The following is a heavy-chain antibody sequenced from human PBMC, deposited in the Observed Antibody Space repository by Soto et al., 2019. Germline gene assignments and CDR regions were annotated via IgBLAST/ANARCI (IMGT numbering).Heavy chain of an antibody. CDR3: ASRRSFYYDLDV. Sequence: QVQLTQYGAAVKRPGSSVKVSCKASGGSFSSYTISWVRQAPGQGLEWMGGIIPIFHRTNYAQNFEDRLTITADESTTTADMELISLTYDDTALYFCASRRSFYYDLDVWGQGTPVTVSS. CDR2: IIPIFHRT. J-gene: IGHJ6*02. CDR1: GGSFSSYT. D-gene: IGHD2-15*01. V-gene: IGHV1-69*01.